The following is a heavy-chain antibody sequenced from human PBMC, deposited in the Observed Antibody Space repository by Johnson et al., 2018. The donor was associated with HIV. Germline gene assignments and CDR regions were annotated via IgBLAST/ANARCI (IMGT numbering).Heavy chain of an antibody. J-gene: IGHJ3*02. CDR3: AKGHSSSWSRGAFDI. D-gene: IGHD6-13*01. Sequence: VQLVESGGGVVQPVGSLRLSCAASGFTFSSYGMHWVRQAPGKGLEWVAFIRYDGSNKYYADSVKGRFTISRDNSKNTLYLQMNSLRAEDTAVYYCAKGHSSSWSRGAFDIWGQGTMVTVSS. CDR2: IRYDGSNK. CDR1: GFTFSSYG. V-gene: IGHV3-30*02.